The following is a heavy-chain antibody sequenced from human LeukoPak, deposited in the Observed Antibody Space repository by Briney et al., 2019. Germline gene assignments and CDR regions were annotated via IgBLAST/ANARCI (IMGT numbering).Heavy chain of an antibody. J-gene: IGHJ5*02. CDR3: ARGNILTA. D-gene: IGHD3-9*01. Sequence: GRSPRLSCAASGFIFSNYAMHWVRQAPGKGLEWVALISSDGSKTYHADSVKGRFSISRDNSKNTLYLQLNSLRAEDTSVYYCARGNILTAWGQGTLVTVSS. V-gene: IGHV3-30*01. CDR1: GFIFSNYA. CDR2: ISSDGSKT.